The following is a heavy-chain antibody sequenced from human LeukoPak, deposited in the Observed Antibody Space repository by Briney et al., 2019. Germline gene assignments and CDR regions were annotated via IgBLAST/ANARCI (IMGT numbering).Heavy chain of an antibody. D-gene: IGHD3-10*01. Sequence: GGTLRLSCAASGFTFSSYWMSWVRQAPGKGLEWVANINQDGSEKYYVPSAKGRFTISRDNSKNSLYLQMNNLRAEDTAVYYCARGYYGSGSSSFDYWGQGTLVTVSS. CDR1: GFTFSSYW. J-gene: IGHJ4*02. CDR2: INQDGSEK. V-gene: IGHV3-7*01. CDR3: ARGYYGSGSSSFDY.